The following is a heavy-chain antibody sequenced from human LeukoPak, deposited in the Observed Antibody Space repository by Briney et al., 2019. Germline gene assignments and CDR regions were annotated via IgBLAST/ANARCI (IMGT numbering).Heavy chain of an antibody. D-gene: IGHD6-6*01. Sequence: GGSLILSCAASGFTFSSYWMSWVRQAPGKGLEWVANIKQDGSDKYYVDSVKGRFTISRDNAKNSLYLQMNSLRAEDTAVYYCARGGSAFPPGYWGQGTLVTVSS. CDR3: ARGGSAFPPGY. CDR2: IKQDGSDK. J-gene: IGHJ4*02. CDR1: GFTFSSYW. V-gene: IGHV3-7*04.